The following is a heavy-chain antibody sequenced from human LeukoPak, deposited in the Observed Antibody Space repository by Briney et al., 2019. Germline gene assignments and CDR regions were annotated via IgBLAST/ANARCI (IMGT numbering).Heavy chain of an antibody. J-gene: IGHJ4*02. CDR3: AKDSWIQLWLSDFDY. CDR1: GFTFSSYG. D-gene: IGHD5-18*01. Sequence: PGGSLRLSCAASGFTFSSYGMHWVRQAPGKGLAWVAVISYDGSNKYYADSVKGRFTISRDNSKNTLYLQMNSLRAEDTAVYYCAKDSWIQLWLSDFDYWGQGTLVTVSS. V-gene: IGHV3-30*18. CDR2: ISYDGSNK.